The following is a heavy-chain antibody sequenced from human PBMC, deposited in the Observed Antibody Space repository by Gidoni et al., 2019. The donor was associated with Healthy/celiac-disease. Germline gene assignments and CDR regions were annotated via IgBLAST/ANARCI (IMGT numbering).Heavy chain of an antibody. CDR1: GGSFSGYY. V-gene: IGHV4-34*01. J-gene: IGHJ1*01. Sequence: VQLQQWGAGLLKPSETLSLTCAVYGGSFSGYYWSWIRQPPGKGLEWIGEINHSGSTNYNPSLKSRVTISVDTSKNQFSLKLSSVTAADTAVYYCARYSSGRTGRPKYFQHWGQGILVTVSS. D-gene: IGHD6-19*01. CDR2: INHSGST. CDR3: ARYSSGRTGRPKYFQH.